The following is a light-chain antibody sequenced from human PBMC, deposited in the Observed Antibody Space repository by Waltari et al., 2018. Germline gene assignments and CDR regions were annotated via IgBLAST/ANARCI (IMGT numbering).Light chain of an antibody. J-gene: IGLJ1*01. V-gene: IGLV2-14*03. Sequence: QSALTQPASVSGSLGQSITISCTGSSSDIGSYDHAPWYQQHPAKAPKVIIFDVNYRPSGVSNRFSGSKSGITASLTISGLQAEDEADYFCKSFTTRATYVFGSGTRVTV. CDR2: DVN. CDR3: KSFTTRATYV. CDR1: SSDIGSYDH.